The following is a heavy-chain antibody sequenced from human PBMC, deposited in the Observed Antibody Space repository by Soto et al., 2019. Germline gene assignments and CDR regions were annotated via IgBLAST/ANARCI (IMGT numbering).Heavy chain of an antibody. Sequence: ASVKVSCKVSGYTLTELSMHWVRQAPGKGLEWMGGFDPADGETIYAQKFQGRVTMTEDTATDTAYMELSSLRSEDTAVYYCATGIAVAGTGWFDPWGQGTLVTLSS. D-gene: IGHD6-19*01. V-gene: IGHV1-24*01. CDR1: GYTLTELS. CDR3: ATGIAVAGTGWFDP. J-gene: IGHJ5*02. CDR2: FDPADGET.